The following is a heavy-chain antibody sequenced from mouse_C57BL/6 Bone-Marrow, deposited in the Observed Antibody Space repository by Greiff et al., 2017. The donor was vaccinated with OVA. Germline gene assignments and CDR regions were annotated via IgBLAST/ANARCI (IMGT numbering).Heavy chain of an antibody. CDR1: GFTFTDYY. Sequence: EVQLVESGGGLVQPGGSLSLSCAASGFTFTDYYMSWVRQPPGKALEWLGFIRNKANGYTTEYSAAVKGRFTISRDNSQSILYLQMNALRAEDSATYYCARSTGTDAYWGQGTLVTVSA. V-gene: IGHV7-3*01. J-gene: IGHJ3*01. CDR3: ARSTGTDAY. D-gene: IGHD4-1*02. CDR2: IRNKANGYTT.